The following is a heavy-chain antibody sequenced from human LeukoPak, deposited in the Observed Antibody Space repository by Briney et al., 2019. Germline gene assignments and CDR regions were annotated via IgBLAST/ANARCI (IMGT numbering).Heavy chain of an antibody. D-gene: IGHD3-3*01. V-gene: IGHV3-33*01. CDR1: GFTFSSYG. CDR3: ARDFVFWSGYLYYYYGMDV. CDR2: IWYDGSNK. J-gene: IGHJ6*02. Sequence: GGSLRLSCAASGFTFSSYGMHWVRQAPGKGREWVAVIWYDGSNKYYADSVKGRFTISRDNSKNTLYLQMNSLRAEDTAVYYCARDFVFWSGYLYYYYGMDVWGQGTTVTVSS.